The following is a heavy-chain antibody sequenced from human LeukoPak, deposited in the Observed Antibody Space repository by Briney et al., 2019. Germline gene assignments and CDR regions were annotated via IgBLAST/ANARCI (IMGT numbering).Heavy chain of an antibody. CDR1: GFTFSTYA. CDR2: VSGSGGDT. Sequence: GGSLRLSRAASGFTFSTYAMHWVRQAPGKGLEWVSAVSGSGGDTYYADSVTGRFTIPRDNSKNTLYVLLNSLRAEDTAVYYCATTLNTGFFQSWGRGTLVTVSS. D-gene: IGHD5-18*01. V-gene: IGHV3-23*01. CDR3: ATTLNTGFFQS. J-gene: IGHJ5*02.